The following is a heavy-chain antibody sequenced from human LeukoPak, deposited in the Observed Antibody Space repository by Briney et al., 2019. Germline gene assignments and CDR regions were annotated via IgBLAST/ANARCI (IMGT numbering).Heavy chain of an antibody. V-gene: IGHV3-9*01. CDR3: AKDMGSYDSSGYLDY. CDR1: GFTFDDYA. Sequence: PGGSLRLSCAASGFTFDDYAMHWVRHAPGKGLEWVSGISWNSGSIGYADSVKGRFTISRDNAKNSLYLQMNSLRAEDTALYYCAKDMGSYDSSGYLDYWGQGTLVTVSS. J-gene: IGHJ4*02. D-gene: IGHD3-22*01. CDR2: ISWNSGSI.